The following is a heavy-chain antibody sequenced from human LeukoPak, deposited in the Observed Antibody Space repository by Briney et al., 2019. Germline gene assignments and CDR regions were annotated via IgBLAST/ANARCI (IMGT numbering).Heavy chain of an antibody. CDR2: IIPIFGTA. D-gene: IGHD3-22*01. Sequence: VASVKVSCKASGGTFSSYAISWVRQAPGQGLEWMGGIIPIFGTANYAQKFQGRVTITADKSTSTAYMELSSLRSEDTAVYSCARDQYYDSSGPFYYYYTDVWGRGTTVTVSS. CDR3: ARDQYYDSSGPFYYYYTDV. CDR1: GGTFSSYA. V-gene: IGHV1-69*06. J-gene: IGHJ6*03.